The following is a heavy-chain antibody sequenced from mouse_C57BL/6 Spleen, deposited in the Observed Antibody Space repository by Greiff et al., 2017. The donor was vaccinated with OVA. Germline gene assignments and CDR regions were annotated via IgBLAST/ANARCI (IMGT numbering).Heavy chain of an antibody. Sequence: EVQLQQSGAELVRPGASVTLSCTASGFNIKDYYMHWVKQRPEQGLEWIGRIDPEDGDTEYAPKFQGKATMTADPSSNTAYLQLSSLTSEDTAVYYCATSGYGSRCPRWYFDVWGTGTTVTVSA. D-gene: IGHD1-1*01. J-gene: IGHJ1*03. V-gene: IGHV14-1*01. CDR3: ATSGYGSRCPRWYFDV. CDR2: IDPEDGDT. CDR1: GFNIKDYY.